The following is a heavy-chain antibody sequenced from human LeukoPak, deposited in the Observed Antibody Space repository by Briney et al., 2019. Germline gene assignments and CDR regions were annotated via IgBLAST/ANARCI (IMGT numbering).Heavy chain of an antibody. D-gene: IGHD6-19*01. CDR2: IHSGGST. J-gene: IGHJ4*02. V-gene: IGHV3-53*01. CDR1: GFTVSSNY. Sequence: PGGSLRLSCAASGFTVSSNYMSWVRQAPGKGLEWVSVIHSGGSTYYADSVKGRFTISRDNSKNTLYLQMNSLRAEDTAVYYCARAEAVAGILLDYWGQGTLVTVSS. CDR3: ARAEAVAGILLDY.